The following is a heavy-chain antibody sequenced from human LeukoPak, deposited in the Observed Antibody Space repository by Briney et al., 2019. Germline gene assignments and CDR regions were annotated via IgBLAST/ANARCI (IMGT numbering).Heavy chain of an antibody. Sequence: GESLKISCQGSGYSFNRYWIAWVRQMPGKSLEWMGIIYPGDSATRYSPSFQGQVTSSADNSINTAYLQWSSLKASDTAMYYCARLVYGSGSYPNHFDYWGQGTLVTVSS. CDR2: IYPGDSAT. CDR1: GYSFNRYW. V-gene: IGHV5-51*01. CDR3: ARLVYGSGSYPNHFDY. D-gene: IGHD3-10*01. J-gene: IGHJ4*02.